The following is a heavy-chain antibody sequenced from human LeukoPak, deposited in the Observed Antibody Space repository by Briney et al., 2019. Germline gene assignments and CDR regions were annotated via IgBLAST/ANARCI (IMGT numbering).Heavy chain of an antibody. CDR2: IYTTGST. D-gene: IGHD4-17*01. V-gene: IGHV4-4*07. CDR1: GGSISSYY. J-gene: IGHJ5*02. Sequence: SETLSLTCTVSGGSISSYYWSWIRQPAGKGLEWIGRIYTTGSTNYNPSLKSRVTISVDTFKNRFSLRLSSVTAADTAVYYCARTTVTTESDWFDPWGQGTLVTVSS. CDR3: ARTTVTTESDWFDP.